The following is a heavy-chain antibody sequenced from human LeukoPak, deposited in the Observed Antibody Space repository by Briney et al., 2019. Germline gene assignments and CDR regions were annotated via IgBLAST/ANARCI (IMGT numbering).Heavy chain of an antibody. Sequence: PGGSLRLSCSASGFTFSYYAMHWVRQAAGKGLEFVSGINSNGGSTYYADSLKGRFTVSRDNSNNTLYLQMSSLRAEDTAIYYCAKGPTYDSLPYYFDYWGQGTLVTVSS. V-gene: IGHV3-64D*09. D-gene: IGHD3-22*01. CDR1: GFTFSYYA. J-gene: IGHJ4*02. CDR2: INSNGGST. CDR3: AKGPTYDSLPYYFDY.